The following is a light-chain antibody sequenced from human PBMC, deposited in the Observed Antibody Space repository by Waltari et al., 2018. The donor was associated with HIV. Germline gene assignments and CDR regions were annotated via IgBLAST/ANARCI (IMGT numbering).Light chain of an antibody. V-gene: IGLV3-10*01. CDR1: ALPKKY. CDR3: YSTDSSGNHRV. CDR2: VDT. Sequence: SYELTHPPSVSVSPVQTARITCSGDALPKKYASWYQQKSGQAPVLVIYVDTKRPSGIPERFSGSSSGTMATLTISGAQVEDEADYYCYSTDSSGNHRVFGGGTKLTVL. J-gene: IGLJ3*02.